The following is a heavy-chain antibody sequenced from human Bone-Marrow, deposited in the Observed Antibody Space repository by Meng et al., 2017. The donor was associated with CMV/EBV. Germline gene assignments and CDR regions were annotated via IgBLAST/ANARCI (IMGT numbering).Heavy chain of an antibody. CDR1: GFTFSSYA. V-gene: IGHV3-64*02. J-gene: IGHJ6*01. D-gene: IGHD2-2*01. Sequence: GGSLRLSCAASGFTFSSYAMHWVRQAPGKGLEYVSAISSNGGSTYYADSVKGRFTISRDNSKNTLYLQMGSLRAEDMAVYYCAKRGYCSSTSCYEGGYYYYGMDVWGQGTTVTVSS. CDR3: AKRGYCSSTSCYEGGYYYYGMDV. CDR2: ISSNGGST.